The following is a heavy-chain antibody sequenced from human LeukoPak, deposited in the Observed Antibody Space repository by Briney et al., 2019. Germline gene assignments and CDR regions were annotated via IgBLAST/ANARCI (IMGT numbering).Heavy chain of an antibody. D-gene: IGHD6-13*01. CDR2: ISAYNGNT. V-gene: IGHV1-18*01. CDR3: AIQTPSIIAAAGRVVDY. J-gene: IGHJ4*02. CDR1: GYTFTSYG. Sequence: ASVKVSCKASGYTFTSYGISWVRQAPGQGLEWMGWISAYNGNTNYAQKLQGRVTMTTDTSTSTAYMELRSLRSDDTAVYYCAIQTPSIIAAAGRVVDYWGQGTLVTVSS.